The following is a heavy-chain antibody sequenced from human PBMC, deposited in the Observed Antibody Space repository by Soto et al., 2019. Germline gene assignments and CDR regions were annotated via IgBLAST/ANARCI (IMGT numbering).Heavy chain of an antibody. J-gene: IGHJ4*02. CDR1: GGTFSSYA. V-gene: IGHV1-69*13. D-gene: IGHD3-22*01. CDR3: ARTDPYYYDSSGYSRFEY. Sequence: SVKVSCKASGGTFSSYAISWVRQAPGQGLEWMGGIIPIFGTANYAQKFQGRVTITADESTSKAYMELRSLRSEDTAVYYCARTDPYYYDSSGYSRFEYWGQGTLVTVS. CDR2: IIPIFGTA.